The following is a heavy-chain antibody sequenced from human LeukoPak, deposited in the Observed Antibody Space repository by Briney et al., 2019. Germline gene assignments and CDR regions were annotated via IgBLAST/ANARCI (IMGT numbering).Heavy chain of an antibody. CDR2: IAPTSVTT. CDR3: AKQERRGYNYGPDC. CDR1: GFTFSSYA. Sequence: GGTLRLSCSASGFTFSSYAMTWVRKAPGKGLEWVSAIAPTSVTTYYADSAKGRFTISRDNSKNTLYLQMNSLIVEDTAVYHCAKQERRGYNYGPDCWGQGTLVTVSS. D-gene: IGHD5-18*01. V-gene: IGHV3-23*01. J-gene: IGHJ4*02.